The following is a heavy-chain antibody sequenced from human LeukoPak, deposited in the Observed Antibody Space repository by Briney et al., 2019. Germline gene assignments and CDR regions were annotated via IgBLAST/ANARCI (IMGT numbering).Heavy chain of an antibody. CDR2: IYHSGST. Sequence: SETLSPTCTVSGYSISSGYYWGWIRQPPGKGLEWIGSIYHSGSTYYNPSLKSRVTISVDTSKNQFSLKLSSVTAADTAVYYCARGPRGDYVWGSYQPYYFDYWGQGTLVTVSS. CDR1: GYSISSGYY. CDR3: ARGPRGDYVWGSYQPYYFDY. D-gene: IGHD3-16*02. J-gene: IGHJ4*02. V-gene: IGHV4-38-2*02.